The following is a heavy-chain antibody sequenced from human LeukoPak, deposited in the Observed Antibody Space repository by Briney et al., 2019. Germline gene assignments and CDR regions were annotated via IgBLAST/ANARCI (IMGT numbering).Heavy chain of an antibody. V-gene: IGHV3-7*04. CDR2: INQDGSEK. CDR3: ARYGALDY. J-gene: IGHJ4*02. D-gene: IGHD4-17*01. Sequence: GGSLRLSCAASEFTFSSYWMSRVRQAPGKGLQWVANINQDGSEKYYVDSVKGRFTISRDNAKNSLYLQMKSLRTEDTAVYYCARYGALDYWGPGTLVTVSS. CDR1: EFTFSSYW.